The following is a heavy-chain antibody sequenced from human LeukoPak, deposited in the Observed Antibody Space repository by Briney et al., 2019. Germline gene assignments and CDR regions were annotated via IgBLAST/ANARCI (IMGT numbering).Heavy chain of an antibody. Sequence: PGRSLRLSCAASGFTFDDYAMHWVRQAPGRALEWVGGINWNSVRKDYADSVKGRFTISRDNAKNSLDLQMNSLREDDTAFYYCAKDSRDGYNTPKIDYWGQGTLVTVSS. CDR3: AKDSRDGYNTPKIDY. D-gene: IGHD5-24*01. J-gene: IGHJ4*02. V-gene: IGHV3-9*01. CDR1: GFTFDDYA. CDR2: INWNSVRK.